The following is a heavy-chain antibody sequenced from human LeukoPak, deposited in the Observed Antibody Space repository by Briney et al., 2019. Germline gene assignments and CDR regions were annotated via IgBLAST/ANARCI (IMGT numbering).Heavy chain of an antibody. D-gene: IGHD2-15*01. CDR1: GCTFTSYG. J-gene: IGHJ3*02. Sequence: ASVKVSCKASGCTFTSYGISWVRQAPGQGLEWMGWISAYNGNTNYAQKLQGRVTMTTDTSTSTAYMELRSLRSDDTAVYYCARRWKICSGGSCYDAFDIWGQGTMVTVSS. CDR3: ARRWKICSGGSCYDAFDI. V-gene: IGHV1-18*01. CDR2: ISAYNGNT.